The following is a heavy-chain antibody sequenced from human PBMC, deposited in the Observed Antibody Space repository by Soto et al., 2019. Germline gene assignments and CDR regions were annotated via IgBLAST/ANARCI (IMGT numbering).Heavy chain of an antibody. J-gene: IGHJ6*02. Sequence: PGGSLRLSCAASGFTFSSYSMNWVRQAPGKGLEWVSSISSSSSYIYYADSVKGRFTISRDNAKNSLYLQMNSLRAEDTAVYYCARVRLIPVVVPAAMGYYYYGMDVWGQGTTVTVSS. V-gene: IGHV3-21*01. CDR3: ARVRLIPVVVPAAMGYYYYGMDV. D-gene: IGHD2-2*01. CDR2: ISSSSSYI. CDR1: GFTFSSYS.